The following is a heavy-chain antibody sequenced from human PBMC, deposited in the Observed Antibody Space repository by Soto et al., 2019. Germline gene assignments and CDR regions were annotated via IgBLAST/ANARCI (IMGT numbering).Heavy chain of an antibody. CDR3: ATGVVPAAMARANFDY. D-gene: IGHD2-2*01. CDR2: FDPEDGET. J-gene: IGHJ4*02. V-gene: IGHV1-24*01. CDR1: GYTLTELS. Sequence: ASVKVSCKVSGYTLTELSMHWVRQAPGKGLEWMGGFDPEDGETIYAQKFQGRVTMTEDTSTDTAYMELSSLRSEDTAVYYCATGVVPAAMARANFDYWGQGTLVTVSS.